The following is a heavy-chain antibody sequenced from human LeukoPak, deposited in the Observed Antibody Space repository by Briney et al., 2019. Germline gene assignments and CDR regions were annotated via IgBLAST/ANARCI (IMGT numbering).Heavy chain of an antibody. Sequence: GGSLRLSCAASGFTLSSYIMNWVRQAPGKGLEWVSSISGSSSYIYYADSVKGRFTISRDNAKKSLFLQMNSLRAEDTAMYYCAKSSDLLTGYYSYFEYWGHGTLVTVAS. J-gene: IGHJ4*01. V-gene: IGHV3-21*01. D-gene: IGHD3-9*01. CDR1: GFTLSSYI. CDR3: AKSSDLLTGYYSYFEY. CDR2: ISGSSSYI.